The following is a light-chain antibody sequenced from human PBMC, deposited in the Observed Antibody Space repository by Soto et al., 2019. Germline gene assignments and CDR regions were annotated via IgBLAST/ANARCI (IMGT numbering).Light chain of an antibody. CDR1: QSVSSSY. CDR2: GAS. V-gene: IGKV3-20*01. J-gene: IGKJ2*01. Sequence: EIVLTQSPGTLSLSPGERATLSCRASQSVSSSYLAWYQQKPGQAPRLLMYGASSRATGIPDRFSGSGSGTDFTLTISRLEPEDFAVYYCQHYGGSPYTFGQGTK. CDR3: QHYGGSPYT.